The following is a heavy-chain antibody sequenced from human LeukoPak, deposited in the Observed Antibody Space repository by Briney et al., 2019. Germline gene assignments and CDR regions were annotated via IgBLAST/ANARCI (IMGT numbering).Heavy chain of an antibody. CDR2: IIPIFGTA. Sequence: ASVEVSCKASGGTFSSYAISWVRQAPGQGLEWMGGIIPIFGTANYAQKFQGRVTITADESTSTAYMELSSLRSEDTAVYYCARDPDSSSAGYFQHWGQGTLVTVSS. V-gene: IGHV1-69*13. CDR3: ARDPDSSSAGYFQH. J-gene: IGHJ1*01. D-gene: IGHD6-6*01. CDR1: GGTFSSYA.